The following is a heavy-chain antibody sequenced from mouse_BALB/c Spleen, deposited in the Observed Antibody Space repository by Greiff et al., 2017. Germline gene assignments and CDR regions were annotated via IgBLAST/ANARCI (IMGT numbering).Heavy chain of an antibody. CDR1: GFTFSSYG. CDR2: INSNGGST. J-gene: IGHJ4*01. CDR3: ARLTRMDY. Sequence: DVMLVESGGGLVQPGGSLKLSCAASGFTFSSYGMSWVRQTPDKRLELVATINSNGGSTYYPDSVKGRFTISRDNAKNTLYLQMSSLKSEDTAMYYCARLTRMDYWGQGTSVTVSS. V-gene: IGHV5-6-3*01. D-gene: IGHD1-3*01.